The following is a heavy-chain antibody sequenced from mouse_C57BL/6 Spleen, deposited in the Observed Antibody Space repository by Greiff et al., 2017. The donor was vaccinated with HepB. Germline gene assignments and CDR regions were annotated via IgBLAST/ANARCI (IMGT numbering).Heavy chain of an antibody. CDR3: ARSYSNAAWFAY. Sequence: QVQLQQPGAELVKPGASVKMSCKASGYTFTSYWITWVKQRPGQGLEWIGDIYPGSGSTNYNEKFKSKATLTVDTSSSTAYMQLSSLTSEDSAVYYCARSYSNAAWFAYWGQGTLVTVSA. V-gene: IGHV1-55*01. D-gene: IGHD2-5*01. J-gene: IGHJ3*01. CDR2: IYPGSGST. CDR1: GYTFTSYW.